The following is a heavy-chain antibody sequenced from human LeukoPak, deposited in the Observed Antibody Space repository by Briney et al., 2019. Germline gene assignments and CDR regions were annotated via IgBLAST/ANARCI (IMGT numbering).Heavy chain of an antibody. CDR1: GGSISSSNW. CDR3: ARGSSWYVGFDP. J-gene: IGHJ5*02. D-gene: IGHD6-13*01. CDR2: INHSGST. Sequence: SGTLSLTCAVSGGSISSSNWWSWVRQPPGKGLEWIGEINHSGSTNYNPSLKSRVTISVDTSKNQFSLKLSSVTAADTAVYYCARGSSWYVGFDPWGQGTLVTVSS. V-gene: IGHV4-4*02.